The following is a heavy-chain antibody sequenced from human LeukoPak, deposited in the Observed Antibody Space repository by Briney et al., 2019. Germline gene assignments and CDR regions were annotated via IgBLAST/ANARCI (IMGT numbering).Heavy chain of an antibody. Sequence: SETLSLTCTVSGGSISSYYWSWIRQPPRKGLEWIGYIYYSGSTNYNPSLKSRVTISVDTSKQQFSPKLSSVTAGDTGVYYCGGGFPVIPLGLPGRFYYWGQGNPVTASP. CDR2: IYYSGST. CDR1: GGSISSYY. CDR3: GGGFPVIPLGLPGRFYY. V-gene: IGHV4-59*01. D-gene: IGHD5-18*01. J-gene: IGHJ4*02.